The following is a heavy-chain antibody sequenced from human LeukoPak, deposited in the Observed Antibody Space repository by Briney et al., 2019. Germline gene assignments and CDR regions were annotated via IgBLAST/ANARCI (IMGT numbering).Heavy chain of an antibody. CDR1: GFSFSDYS. V-gene: IGHV3-21*06. J-gene: IGHJ4*02. CDR2: ISSSGSYM. Sequence: GGSLRLSCAASGFSFSDYSMTWVRRAPGKGLEWVSSISSSGSYMYYADSVKGRFTISRDNAKNSLYLQMNSLRAEDTAVYYCARDGGYAFGQPDFDYWGQGTQVTVSS. CDR3: ARDGGYAFGQPDFDY. D-gene: IGHD5-12*01.